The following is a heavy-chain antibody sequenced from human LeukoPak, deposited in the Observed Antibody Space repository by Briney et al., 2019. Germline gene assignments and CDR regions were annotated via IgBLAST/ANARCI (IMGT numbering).Heavy chain of an antibody. V-gene: IGHV3-23*01. CDR1: GFTFSSYA. D-gene: IGHD3-10*01. CDR2: ISGSGGST. Sequence: GGSLRLSCAAPGFTFSSYAMSWVRQAPGKGLEWVSAISGSGGSTYYADSVKGRFTISRDNSKNTLYLQMNSLRAEDTAVYYCAKVYGSGTGNDYWGQGTLVTVSS. CDR3: AKVYGSGTGNDY. J-gene: IGHJ4*02.